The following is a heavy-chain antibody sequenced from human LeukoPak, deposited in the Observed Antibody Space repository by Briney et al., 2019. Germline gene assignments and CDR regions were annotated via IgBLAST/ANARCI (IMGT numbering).Heavy chain of an antibody. CDR2: ISSSSSYI. Sequence: GGSLRLSCAASGFTFDDYGISWVRQAPGKGLEWVSSISSSSSYIYYADSVKGRFTISRDNAKNSLYLQTNSLRAEDTAVYYCARDSSEYCSGGSCKRAWFDPWGQGTLVTVSS. V-gene: IGHV3-21*01. CDR1: GFTFDDYG. J-gene: IGHJ5*02. D-gene: IGHD2-15*01. CDR3: ARDSSEYCSGGSCKRAWFDP.